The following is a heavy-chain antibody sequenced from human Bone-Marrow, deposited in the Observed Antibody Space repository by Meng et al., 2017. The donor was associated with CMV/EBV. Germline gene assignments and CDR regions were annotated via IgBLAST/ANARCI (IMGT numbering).Heavy chain of an antibody. D-gene: IGHD1-26*01. CDR1: GAPFSGY. CDR2: ITHSGST. Sequence: QVDLQEWGGGVVKPSGALSLTCGVYGAPFSGYWSWVRQPPGKGLEWIGEITHSGSTNYNVSLKSRVTISIDTSKNQFSLKLSSVTATDTAVYYCAPGFRSWSGSYSSWGQGTLVTVSS. CDR3: APGFRSWSGSYSS. J-gene: IGHJ4*02. V-gene: IGHV4-34*01.